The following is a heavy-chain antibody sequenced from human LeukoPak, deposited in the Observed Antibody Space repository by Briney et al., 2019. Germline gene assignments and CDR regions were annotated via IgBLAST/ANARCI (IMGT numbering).Heavy chain of an antibody. CDR3: ARDGGRGGTYYFDY. CDR2: INPNSGGT. J-gene: IGHJ4*02. V-gene: IGHV1-2*02. CDR1: GYTFTNYG. Sequence: GASVKVSCKTSGYTFTNYGLSWVRQAPGQGLEWMGWINPNSGGTNYAQKFQGRVTMTRDTSISTAYMELSRLRSDDTAVYYCARDGGRGGTYYFDYWGQGTLVTVSS. D-gene: IGHD3-16*01.